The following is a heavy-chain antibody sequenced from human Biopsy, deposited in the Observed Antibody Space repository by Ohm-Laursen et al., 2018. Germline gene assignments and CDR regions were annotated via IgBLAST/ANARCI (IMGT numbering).Heavy chain of an antibody. CDR2: ISGYNGNT. D-gene: IGHD6-25*01. J-gene: IGHJ2*01. V-gene: IGHV1-18*01. CDR1: GYSFTSYG. Sequence: ASVKVSCKASGYSFTSYGMSWVRQAPGQGFEWMGRISGYNGNTNYAQKFQGRITMTIDAATSTGYMDLRSLKSDDTAVYYCARIAAAGWDDYWGRGTLVTVSS. CDR3: ARIAAAGWDDY.